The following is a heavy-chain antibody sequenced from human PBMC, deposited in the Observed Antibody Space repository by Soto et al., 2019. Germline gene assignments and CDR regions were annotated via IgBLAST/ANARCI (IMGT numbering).Heavy chain of an antibody. Sequence: GASVKVSCKASGGTFSSYAISWVRQAPGQGLEWMGGIIPIFGTANYAQKFQGRVTITADESTSTAYMELSSLRSEDTAVYYCASGYSYGYWGVFDYWGQGTLVTVPQ. D-gene: IGHD5-18*01. J-gene: IGHJ4*02. CDR1: GGTFSSYA. CDR3: ASGYSYGYWGVFDY. CDR2: IIPIFGTA. V-gene: IGHV1-69*13.